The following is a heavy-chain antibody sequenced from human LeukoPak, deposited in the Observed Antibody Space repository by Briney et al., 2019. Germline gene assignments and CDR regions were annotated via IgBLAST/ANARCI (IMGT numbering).Heavy chain of an antibody. CDR3: AKTSNPYYYMDV. CDR2: ISGSGGST. J-gene: IGHJ6*03. Sequence: GRSLRLSCAASGFTFSSYAMSWVRQAPGKGLEWVSAISGSGGSTYYADSVKGRFTISRDNSKNTLYLQMNSLRAEDTAVYYCAKTSNPYYYMDVWGKGTTVTVSS. CDR1: GFTFSSYA. V-gene: IGHV3-23*01.